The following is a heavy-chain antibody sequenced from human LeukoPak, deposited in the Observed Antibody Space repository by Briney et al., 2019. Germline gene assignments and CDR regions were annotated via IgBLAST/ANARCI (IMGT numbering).Heavy chain of an antibody. CDR1: GFTFSSYW. Sequence: GGSLRLSCAASGFTFSSYWMSWVRQAPGKGLEWVANIKQDGSEKYYVDSVKGRFTISRDKAKNSLYLQMNSLRAEDTAVYYCARVDYVWGSYRFNYMDVWGKGTTVTVSS. V-gene: IGHV3-7*01. CDR3: ARVDYVWGSYRFNYMDV. J-gene: IGHJ6*03. CDR2: IKQDGSEK. D-gene: IGHD3-16*02.